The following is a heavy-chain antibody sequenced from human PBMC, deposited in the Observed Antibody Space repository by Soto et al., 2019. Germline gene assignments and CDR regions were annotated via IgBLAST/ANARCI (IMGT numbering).Heavy chain of an antibody. Sequence: QVQLVQSGAEVKKPGSSVKVSCNASGGTFSSYAISWVRQAPGQGLEWMGGIIPIFGTANYAQKFQGRVTITADESTSTAYMELSSLRSEDTAVYYCARTTYYDILTGYGAFDIWGQGTMVTVSS. CDR3: ARTTYYDILTGYGAFDI. V-gene: IGHV1-69*01. J-gene: IGHJ3*02. CDR2: IIPIFGTA. CDR1: GGTFSSYA. D-gene: IGHD3-9*01.